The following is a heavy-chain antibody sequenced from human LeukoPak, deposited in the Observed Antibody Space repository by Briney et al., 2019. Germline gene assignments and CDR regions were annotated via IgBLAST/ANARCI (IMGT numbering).Heavy chain of an antibody. CDR2: IIPIFGTA. J-gene: IGHJ5*02. CDR3: ARVADSSGFDP. V-gene: IGHV1-69*13. CDR1: GYTFTSYA. D-gene: IGHD6-19*01. Sequence: ASVKVSCKASGYTFTSYAITWVRQAPGQGLEWMGGIIPIFGTANYAQKFQGRVTITADESTSTAYMELSSLRSEDTAVYYCARVADSSGFDPWGQGTLVTVSS.